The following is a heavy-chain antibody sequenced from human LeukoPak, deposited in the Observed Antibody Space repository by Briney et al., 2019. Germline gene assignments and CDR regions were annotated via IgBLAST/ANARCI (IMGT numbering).Heavy chain of an antibody. CDR1: GYTFTSYD. D-gene: IGHD2/OR15-2a*01. Sequence: ASVKVSCKASGYTFTSYDINWVRQATGQGLEWMGWMKPNSGNTGYAQKFQGRVTMTRNTSISTAYMELSSLRSEDTAVYYCARENRQGHYSNGMDVGGQGTTVTFSS. V-gene: IGHV1-8*01. CDR3: ARENRQGHYSNGMDV. CDR2: MKPNSGNT. J-gene: IGHJ6*02.